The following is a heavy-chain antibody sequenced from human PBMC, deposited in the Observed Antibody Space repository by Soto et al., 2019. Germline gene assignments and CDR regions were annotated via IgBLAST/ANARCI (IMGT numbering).Heavy chain of an antibody. CDR1: GFTFSSYS. Sequence: PGGSLRLSCAASGFTFSSYSMNWVRQAPGKGLEWVSVICYGGSNKYYADYVKGRFTISRDNSKNTLYLQMNSLRAEDTAVYYCAKVRRMRFLESYFDYWGQGTLVTVSS. CDR2: ICYGGSNK. J-gene: IGHJ4*02. D-gene: IGHD3-3*01. CDR3: AKVRRMRFLESYFDY. V-gene: IGHV3-33*06.